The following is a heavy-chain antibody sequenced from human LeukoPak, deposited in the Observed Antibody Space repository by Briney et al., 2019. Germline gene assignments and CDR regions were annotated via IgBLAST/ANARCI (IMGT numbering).Heavy chain of an antibody. CDR3: AREGRSSSFDDY. Sequence: PGGSLRLSCAASGFTFSSYSMNWVRQAPGKGLEWVSSISSSSSYIYYADSVKGRFTISRDNAKNSLYLQMNSLRAEDTAVYYCAREGRSSSFDDYWGQGTLVTVSS. V-gene: IGHV3-21*01. D-gene: IGHD6-6*01. J-gene: IGHJ4*02. CDR2: ISSSSSYI. CDR1: GFTFSSYS.